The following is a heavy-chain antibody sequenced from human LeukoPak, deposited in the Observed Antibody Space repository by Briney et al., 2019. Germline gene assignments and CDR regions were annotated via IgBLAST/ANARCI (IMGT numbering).Heavy chain of an antibody. J-gene: IGHJ3*02. Sequence: GESLKISCQGSGYSFTSYWIGWVRQMPGKGLEWMGIIYPGDSDTRYSPSFQGQVTISADKSISTAYLQWSSLKASDTAIYHCARGTGQYNYGHRGAFDTWGQGTMVTVSS. D-gene: IGHD5-18*01. CDR3: ARGTGQYNYGHRGAFDT. CDR1: GYSFTSYW. V-gene: IGHV5-51*01. CDR2: IYPGDSDT.